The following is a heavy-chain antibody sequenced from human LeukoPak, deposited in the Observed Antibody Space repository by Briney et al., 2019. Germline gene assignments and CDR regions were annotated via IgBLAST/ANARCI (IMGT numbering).Heavy chain of an antibody. CDR1: GFTFSSYW. Sequence: PGGSLGLSCAASGFTFSSYWMHWVRQAPGKGLVWVSRINSDGSRTSYADSVKGRFTISRDNAKNTLYLQMNSLRAEDTAVYYCARGPMVRTNLFDYWGQGTLVTVSS. D-gene: IGHD3-10*01. CDR3: ARGPMVRTNLFDY. J-gene: IGHJ4*02. V-gene: IGHV3-74*01. CDR2: INSDGSRT.